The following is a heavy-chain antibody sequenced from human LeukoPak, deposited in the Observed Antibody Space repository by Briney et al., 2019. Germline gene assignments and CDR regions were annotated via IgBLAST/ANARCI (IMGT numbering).Heavy chain of an antibody. Sequence: GGSLRLSCAASGFTYSSYQMKWVRQAPGKGLEWVSYIGSSGTTIYYADSLKGRFTISRDNAKNSLYLQMNSLRAEDTAIYYCARDRASGLDYWGQGTLVTVSS. CDR1: GFTYSSYQ. CDR3: ARDRASGLDY. CDR2: IGSSGTTI. J-gene: IGHJ4*02. V-gene: IGHV3-48*03.